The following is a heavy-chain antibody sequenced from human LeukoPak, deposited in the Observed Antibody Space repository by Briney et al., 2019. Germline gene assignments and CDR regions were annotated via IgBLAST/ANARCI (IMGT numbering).Heavy chain of an antibody. Sequence: QPGGSLRLSCAASGFTFSSYAMSWVRQAPGKGLEWVSAISGSGGSTYYADSVKGRFTISRDNSKNTLYLQMNSLRAEDTAVYYCAKEIEICTNGVCQDDYWGQGTLVTVSS. D-gene: IGHD2-8*01. V-gene: IGHV3-23*01. CDR1: GFTFSSYA. J-gene: IGHJ4*02. CDR3: AKEIEICTNGVCQDDY. CDR2: ISGSGGST.